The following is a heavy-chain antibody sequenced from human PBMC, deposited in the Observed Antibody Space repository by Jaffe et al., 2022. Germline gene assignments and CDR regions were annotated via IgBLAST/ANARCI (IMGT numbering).Heavy chain of an antibody. CDR3: ARDQAGSWFDP. Sequence: QVQLQESGPGLVKPSETLSLTCAVSGYSISSGYYWGWIRQPPGKGLEWIGSIYHSGSTYYNPSLKSRVTISVDTSKNQFSLKLSSVTAADTAVYYCARDQAGSWFDPWGQGTLVTVSS. CDR2: IYHSGST. CDR1: GYSISSGYY. J-gene: IGHJ5*02. V-gene: IGHV4-38-2*02.